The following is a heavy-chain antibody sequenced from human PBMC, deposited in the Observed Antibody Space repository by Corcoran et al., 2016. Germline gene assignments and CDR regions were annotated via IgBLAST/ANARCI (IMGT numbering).Heavy chain of an antibody. Sequence: EVQLVESGGGLVKPGGSLRLSCAASGFTFSSYSMNWVRQAPGKGLEWVSSISSSSSYIYYADSVKGRFTISRDNAKNSLYLQMNSLRAEDTAVYYCARDPANGLGYFDDWGQGTLVTVSS. CDR2: ISSSSSYI. D-gene: IGHD2-2*01. J-gene: IGHJ4*02. V-gene: IGHV3-21*01. CDR1: GFTFSSYS. CDR3: ARDPANGLGYFDD.